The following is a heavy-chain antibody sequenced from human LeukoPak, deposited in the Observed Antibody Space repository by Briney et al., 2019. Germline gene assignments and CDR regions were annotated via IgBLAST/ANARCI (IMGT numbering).Heavy chain of an antibody. CDR2: IRSKANSYAT. D-gene: IGHD4-17*01. Sequence: GGSLRLSCAASGFTFSGSAMHWVRQASGKGLEWVGRIRSKANSYATAYAASVKGRFTISRDDSKNTAYLQMNSLKTEDTAVYYCAKDLYGDSPHDYWGQGTLVTVSS. V-gene: IGHV3-73*01. CDR3: AKDLYGDSPHDY. CDR1: GFTFSGSA. J-gene: IGHJ4*02.